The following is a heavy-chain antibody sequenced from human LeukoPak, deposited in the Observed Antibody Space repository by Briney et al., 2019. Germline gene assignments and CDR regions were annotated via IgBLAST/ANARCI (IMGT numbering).Heavy chain of an antibody. CDR1: GYTFTKYA. Sequence: ASVKVSCKASGYTFTKYAVNWVRQAPGQGLEWMGWVNTNTGNPMYGQGFKGRFVLSVDTSVNTAYLQISSLKAEDTAVYYCARDYGSGSYLNFDLWGQGTLVTVSS. CDR3: ARDYGSGSYLNFDL. J-gene: IGHJ4*02. D-gene: IGHD3-10*01. V-gene: IGHV7-4-1*02. CDR2: VNTNTGNP.